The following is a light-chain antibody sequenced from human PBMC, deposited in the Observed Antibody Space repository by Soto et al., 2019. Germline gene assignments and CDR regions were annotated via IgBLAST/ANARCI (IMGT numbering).Light chain of an antibody. CDR1: QSVSSY. V-gene: IGKV3-11*01. J-gene: IGKJ2*01. CDR3: QQPRHWPYT. CDR2: DAS. Sequence: EIVLTQSPATLSLSPGERATLSCRASQSVSSYLAWYQQKPGQAPRLLIYDASHRDTGIPDRFRGSGSGTDLPLTISRREPEECAVYYCQQPRHWPYTCGRGTELEIK.